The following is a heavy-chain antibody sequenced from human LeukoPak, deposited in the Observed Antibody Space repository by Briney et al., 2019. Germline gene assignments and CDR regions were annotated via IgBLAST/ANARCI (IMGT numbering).Heavy chain of an antibody. D-gene: IGHD6-19*01. CDR3: ARRPYSSGWFIDY. CDR2: ISAYNGNT. J-gene: IGHJ4*02. V-gene: IGHV1-18*01. Sequence: GASVKVSYKPSGYIFTSYGISWVRQAPGHGLEWMGWISAYNGNTNYAQKLQGRVTMTTDTSMSTAYMELRSMRSDDTAVYYCARRPYSSGWFIDYWGQGTLVTVSS. CDR1: GYIFTSYG.